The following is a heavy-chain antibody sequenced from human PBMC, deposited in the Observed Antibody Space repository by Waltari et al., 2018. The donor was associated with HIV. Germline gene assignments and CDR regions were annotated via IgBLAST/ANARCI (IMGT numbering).Heavy chain of an antibody. CDR1: GGSFSCYS. CDR2: NYYSGST. D-gene: IGHD4-4*01. V-gene: IGHV4-59*01. J-gene: IGHJ4*02. CDR3: ARGAGVTPPVDYFDY. Sequence: QVQLQESGPALVKPSKTLSLTCTVAGGSFSCYSWCWLRQPPGQGLEWFGFNYYSGSTNYDPSLKSRVTISVDTSKNQFSLKLSSVTAADTAVYYCARGAGVTPPVDYFDYWGQGTLVTVSS.